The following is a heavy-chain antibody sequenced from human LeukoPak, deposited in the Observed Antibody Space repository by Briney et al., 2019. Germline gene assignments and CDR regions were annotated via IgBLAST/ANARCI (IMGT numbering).Heavy chain of an antibody. Sequence: PGGSLRLSCAASEFTFDNYAMSWVRQAPGKGLEWVSVISGSGYYSYYADSVKGRFTVSRDNSKTTLYLQMNSLRADDTAVYYCAKGGSTGSNYFDFWGQGTLVTVSS. CDR2: ISGSGYYS. CDR1: EFTFDNYA. J-gene: IGHJ4*02. V-gene: IGHV3-23*01. D-gene: IGHD1-26*01. CDR3: AKGGSTGSNYFDF.